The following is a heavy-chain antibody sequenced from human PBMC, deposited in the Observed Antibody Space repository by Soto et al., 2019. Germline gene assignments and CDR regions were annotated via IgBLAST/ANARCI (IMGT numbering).Heavy chain of an antibody. CDR2: ISSSSSYI. D-gene: IGHD5-18*01. CDR1: GFTFSSYS. J-gene: IGHJ4*02. CDR3: ARDLEHDTAMVDY. V-gene: IGHV3-21*01. Sequence: GGSLRLSCAASGFTFSSYSMNWVRQAPGKGLEWVSSISSSSSYIYYADSVKGRFTISRDNAKNSLYLQMNSLRAEDTAVYYCARDLEHDTAMVDYWGQGTLVTVSS.